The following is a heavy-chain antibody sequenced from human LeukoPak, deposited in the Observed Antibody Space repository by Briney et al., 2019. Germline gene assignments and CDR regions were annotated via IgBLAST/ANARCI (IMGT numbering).Heavy chain of an antibody. CDR3: ARDQYDTWSRRGNFDS. CDR1: GFPFSSYW. D-gene: IGHD3-3*01. Sequence: GGSLRLSCVASGFPFSSYWMTWVRQAPGKGLEWVANIKQDGSKKSYVDSVKGRFTISRDNTKNSLYLQMNSLRVEDTAVFYCARDQYDTWSRRGNFDSWGQGTLVIVSS. CDR2: IKQDGSKK. J-gene: IGHJ4*02. V-gene: IGHV3-7*03.